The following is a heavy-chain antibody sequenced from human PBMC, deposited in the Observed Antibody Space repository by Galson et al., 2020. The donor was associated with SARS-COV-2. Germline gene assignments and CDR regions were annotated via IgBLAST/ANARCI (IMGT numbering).Heavy chain of an antibody. CDR3: ARGAMVRGVILYYYYYYMDV. D-gene: IGHD3-10*01. J-gene: IGHJ6*03. CDR2: IGTAGDT. V-gene: IGHV3-13*01. Sequence: GGSLRLSCAASGFTFSSYDMHWVRQATGKGLEWVSAIGTAGDTYYPGSVKGRFTISRENAKNSLYLQMNSLRAGDTAVYYCARGAMVRGVILYYYYYYMDVWGKGTTVTVSS. CDR1: GFTFSSYD.